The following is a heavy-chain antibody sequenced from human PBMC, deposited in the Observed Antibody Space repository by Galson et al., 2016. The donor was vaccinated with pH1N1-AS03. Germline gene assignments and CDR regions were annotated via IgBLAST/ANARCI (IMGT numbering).Heavy chain of an antibody. Sequence: SETLSLTCTVSGGSISSYYWSWIRQPAGKGLEWIGRIYTSGSTIYNPSLKSRVTTAVDTSKNQFSLTLSSVTATDTAVYYCARHLRLGKGAFEIWGRGYRSPSLQ. V-gene: IGHV4-4*07. D-gene: IGHD7-27*01. CDR3: ARHLRLGKGAFEI. CDR1: GGSISSYY. CDR2: IYTSGST. J-gene: IGHJ3*02.